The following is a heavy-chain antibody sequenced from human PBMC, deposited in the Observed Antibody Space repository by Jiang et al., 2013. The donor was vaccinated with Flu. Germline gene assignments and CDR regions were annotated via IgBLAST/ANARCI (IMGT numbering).Heavy chain of an antibody. D-gene: IGHD5/OR15-5a*01. CDR2: INTNTGKP. Sequence: QSGSELKKPGASVKVSCKASGYTFTSYTMNWVRQAPGQGLEWMGWINTNTGKPTYAQGFTGRFVFSMDKSVSTAYLQISSLKAEDTAMYYCARVYAGGDYWGQGTLVIVSS. CDR1: GYTFTSYT. J-gene: IGHJ4*02. CDR3: ARVYAGGDY. V-gene: IGHV7-4-1*02.